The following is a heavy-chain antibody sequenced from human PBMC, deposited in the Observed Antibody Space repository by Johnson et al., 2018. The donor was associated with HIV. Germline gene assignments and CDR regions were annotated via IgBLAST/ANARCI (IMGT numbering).Heavy chain of an antibody. D-gene: IGHD6-13*01. Sequence: QVQLVESGGGVVQPGRSLRLSCAASGFTFSSYDMHWVRQAPGKGLEWVAVTSYDGTNKYYRDSVKGRFTISRDNSKNTLYLQMNSLRTDDTAVYYCARGRAQHLDGGAFGIWGQGTMVTVSS. V-gene: IGHV3-30*03. CDR2: TSYDGTNK. CDR3: ARGRAQHLDGGAFGI. J-gene: IGHJ3*02. CDR1: GFTFSSYD.